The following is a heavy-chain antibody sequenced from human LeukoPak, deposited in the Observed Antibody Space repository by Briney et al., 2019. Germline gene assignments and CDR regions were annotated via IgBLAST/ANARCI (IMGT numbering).Heavy chain of an antibody. Sequence: SETLSLTCIVSGDSSNTYYWSWIRQPPGKGLEWIGYIHNRGTTRYNPSLKSRVTISADTSKNHFSLNLTSVTAADTAVYYCARFTIDDTSGLFDYWGQGNLDTVSS. V-gene: IGHV4-59*08. CDR3: ARFTIDDTSGLFDY. D-gene: IGHD3-22*01. CDR1: GDSSNTYY. CDR2: IHNRGTT. J-gene: IGHJ4*02.